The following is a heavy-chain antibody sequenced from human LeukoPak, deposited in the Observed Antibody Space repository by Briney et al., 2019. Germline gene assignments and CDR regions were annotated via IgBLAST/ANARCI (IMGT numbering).Heavy chain of an antibody. V-gene: IGHV3-21*01. CDR2: FGTRSSSI. J-gene: IGHJ4*02. CDR3: ARDRGYDFWSGYLDY. CDR1: GFTFSNYA. D-gene: IGHD3-3*01. Sequence: GGSLRLSCAASGFTFSNYAMNWVRQAPGKGLEWVSSFGTRSSSIYYAHSVTGRFIVSRDNAKNSLFLQMNSLRAEDTAVYYCARDRGYDFWSGYLDYWGQGTLVTVSS.